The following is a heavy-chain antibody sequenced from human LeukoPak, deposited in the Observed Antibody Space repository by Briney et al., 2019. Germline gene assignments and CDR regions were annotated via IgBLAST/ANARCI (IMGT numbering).Heavy chain of an antibody. Sequence: SETLSLTCTVSGGSISSSSYYWGWIRPPPGKGLEWIGSIYYSGSTYYNPSLKSRVTISVDTSKNQFSLKLSSVTAADTAVYYCARGYWFDPWGQGTLVTVSS. V-gene: IGHV4-39*01. CDR3: ARGYWFDP. J-gene: IGHJ5*02. CDR2: IYYSGST. CDR1: GGSISSSSYY.